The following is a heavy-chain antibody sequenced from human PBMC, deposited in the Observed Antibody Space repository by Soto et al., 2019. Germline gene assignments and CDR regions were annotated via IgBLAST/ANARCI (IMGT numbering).Heavy chain of an antibody. J-gene: IGHJ1*01. CDR2: IYYSGGT. CDR3: ARDPLYFHH. V-gene: IGHV4-59*01. Sequence: SETLSLTCTVSGGSISGYYWTWIRQPPGKGMEWLGYIYYSGGTDYNSSLKGRVTMSVDASQNQFSLGLTSVTAADTAVYYCARDPLYFHHWGQGTLVTVSS. CDR1: GGSISGYY.